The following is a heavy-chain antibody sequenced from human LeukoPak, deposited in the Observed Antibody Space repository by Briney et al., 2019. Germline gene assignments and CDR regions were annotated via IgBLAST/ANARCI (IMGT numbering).Heavy chain of an antibody. CDR1: GYTFTSYG. CDR2: ISAYNGNT. J-gene: IGHJ4*02. Sequence: ASVKVSCKASGYTFTSYGISWVRQAPGQGLEWMGWISAYNGNTNYAQKLQGRVTMTTDTSTSTAYMELRSLRSDDTAVYYCAISDILTGYYFTTFDYLGQGTLVTVSS. V-gene: IGHV1-18*01. CDR3: AISDILTGYYFTTFDY. D-gene: IGHD3-9*01.